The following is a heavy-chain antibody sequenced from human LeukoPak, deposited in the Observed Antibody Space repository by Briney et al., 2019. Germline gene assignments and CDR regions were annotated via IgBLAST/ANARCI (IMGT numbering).Heavy chain of an antibody. CDR3: ARDFYDTSGYYYDY. D-gene: IGHD3-22*01. J-gene: IGHJ4*02. CDR2: IKSDGSIT. CDR1: GFTFSGYW. Sequence: TGGSLRLSCAASGFTFSGYWMHWVRQAPGKGLVWVSRIKSDGSITSYADSVKGRFTISRDNAKNSLYLQMNSLRAEDTAVYYCARDFYDTSGYYYDYWGQGTLVTVSS. V-gene: IGHV3-74*01.